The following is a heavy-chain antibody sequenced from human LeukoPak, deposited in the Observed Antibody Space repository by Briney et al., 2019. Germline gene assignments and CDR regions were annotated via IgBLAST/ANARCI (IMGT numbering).Heavy chain of an antibody. CDR3: ASRITIFGVVAYFDY. Sequence: SETLPLTCTVSGGSLSRSSSYWGWIRQPPGRGLEWIGSMGYSGSTYDNPSLKSRVTIFVDTSKNQFSLKLSSVTAADTAVYYCASRITIFGVVAYFDYWGQGTLVTVSS. CDR2: MGYSGST. CDR1: GGSLSRSSSY. D-gene: IGHD3-3*01. V-gene: IGHV4-39*01. J-gene: IGHJ4*02.